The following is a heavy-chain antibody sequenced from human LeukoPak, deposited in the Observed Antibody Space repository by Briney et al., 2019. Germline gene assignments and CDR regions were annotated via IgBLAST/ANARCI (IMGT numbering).Heavy chain of an antibody. V-gene: IGHV1-18*01. CDR1: GYTFTSYG. J-gene: IGHJ4*02. CDR2: ISAYNGNT. Sequence: ASVKVSCKASGYTFTSYGISWVRQAPGQGLEWMGWISAYNGNTNYAQKLQGRVTMTTDTSTSTAYMELRSLRSDDTAVYYCARVGYGGKEGRGYFDYWGQGPLVTVSS. CDR3: ARVGYGGKEGRGYFDY. D-gene: IGHD4-23*01.